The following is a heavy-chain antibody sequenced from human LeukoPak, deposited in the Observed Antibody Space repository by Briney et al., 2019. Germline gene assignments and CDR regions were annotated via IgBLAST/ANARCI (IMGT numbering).Heavy chain of an antibody. CDR1: GFTFSSYG. CDR2: IRYDGSNK. J-gene: IGHJ3*02. CDR3: ARDPYYYDSSGYYRPCAFDI. V-gene: IGHV3-30*02. D-gene: IGHD3-22*01. Sequence: GGSLRLSCAASGFTFSSYGMHWVRQAPGKGLEWVAFIRYDGSNKYYADSVKGRFTISRDNSKNTLYLQMNSLRAEDTAVYYCARDPYYYDSSGYYRPCAFDIWGQGTMVTVSS.